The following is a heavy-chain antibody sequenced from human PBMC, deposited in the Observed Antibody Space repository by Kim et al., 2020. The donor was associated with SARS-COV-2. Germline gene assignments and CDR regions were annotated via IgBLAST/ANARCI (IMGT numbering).Heavy chain of an antibody. V-gene: IGHV3-66*01. CDR3: ARIHVSSRGYSSSLYFDY. J-gene: IGHJ4*02. CDR1: GFTVSSNY. Sequence: GGSLRLSCAASGFTVSSNYMSWVRQAPGKGLEWVSVIYSGGSTYYADSVKGRFTISRDNSKNTLYLQMNSLRAEDTAVYYCARIHVSSRGYSSSLYFDYWGQGTLVTVSS. CDR2: IYSGGST. D-gene: IGHD6-6*01.